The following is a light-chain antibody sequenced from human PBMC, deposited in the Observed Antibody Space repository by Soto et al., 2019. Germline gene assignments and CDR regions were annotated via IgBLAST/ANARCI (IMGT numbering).Light chain of an antibody. CDR3: QQRNYPLT. CDR1: QSVGRN. V-gene: IGKV3-11*01. Sequence: EIVLPQSPAPLSLSPGERATLSCRASQSVGRNLGLYQQKPGQPPRLLIYDASNRATGIPARFSGSGSGTDFTLSISTLEPEDFAVYYCQQRNYPLTFGGGTKVDI. CDR2: DAS. J-gene: IGKJ4*01.